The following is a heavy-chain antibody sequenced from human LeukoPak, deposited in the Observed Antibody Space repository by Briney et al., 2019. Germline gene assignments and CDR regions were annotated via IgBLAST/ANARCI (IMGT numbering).Heavy chain of an antibody. V-gene: IGHV3-33*01. D-gene: IGHD3-16*02. CDR2: IWYDGSEQ. CDR3: AREGDSRWGELSP. J-gene: IGHJ1*01. CDR1: GFTLSTYA. Sequence: GRSLRLSCAASGFTLSTYAIHWVRQAPGKGLEWVAVIWYDGSEQYYADSVKGRFIISRDNSKSTSDLQMNSLRAEDTAVYYCAREGDSRWGELSPWGQGTLVTVSA.